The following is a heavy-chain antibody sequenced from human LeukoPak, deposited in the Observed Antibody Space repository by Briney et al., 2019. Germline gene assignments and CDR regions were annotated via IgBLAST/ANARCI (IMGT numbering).Heavy chain of an antibody. CDR1: GGSISSFY. J-gene: IGHJ4*02. CDR2: IYYSGST. CDR3: ARGSDSGSYLGY. Sequence: SETLSLTCTVSGGSISSFYWSWIRQPPGKGLEWIGYIYYSGSTNYNPSLKSRVTISVDTSKNQFSLKLSSVTAADTAVYYCARGSDSGSYLGYWGQGTLVTVSS. V-gene: IGHV4-59*01. D-gene: IGHD1-26*01.